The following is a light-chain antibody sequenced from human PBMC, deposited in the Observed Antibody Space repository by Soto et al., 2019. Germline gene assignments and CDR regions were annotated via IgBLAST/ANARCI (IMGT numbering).Light chain of an antibody. J-gene: IGKJ4*01. CDR3: QQYSSYPLT. CDR1: ETINTW. CDR2: DAS. V-gene: IGKV1-5*01. Sequence: DIQMTQSPSSLSVSVGDRVTITCRASETINTWLAWYQQKPGKAPKILIYDASKLERGVPSRLSGSGSGADFTLTISSLQPDDLATYYCQQYSSYPLTFGGGTTVELK.